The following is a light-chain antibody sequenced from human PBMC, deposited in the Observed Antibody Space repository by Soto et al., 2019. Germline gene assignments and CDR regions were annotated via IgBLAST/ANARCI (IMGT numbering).Light chain of an antibody. Sequence: QSVLTQPPSASGSPGQSVTISCTGTSSDVGGYNYVSWYQQHPGKAPKLMIYEVTKRPSGVPDRFSGSKSGNTASLTVSGLHAEDEADYYCSSYAGDNNLYIFGTGTKVTVL. CDR2: EVT. J-gene: IGLJ1*01. V-gene: IGLV2-8*01. CDR3: SSYAGDNNLYI. CDR1: SSDVGGYNY.